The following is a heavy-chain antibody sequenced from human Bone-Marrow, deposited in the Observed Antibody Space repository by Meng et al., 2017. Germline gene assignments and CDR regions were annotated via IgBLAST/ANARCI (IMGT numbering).Heavy chain of an antibody. V-gene: IGHV3-9*01. CDR1: GFAFADYA. CDR2: ISWNSGSI. D-gene: IGHD2-15*01. J-gene: IGHJ4*02. Sequence: GGSLRLSCAASGFAFADYAMHWVRQAPGKGLEWVSGISWNSGSIGYADSVKGRFTISRDNAKNSLYLQMNSLRAEDTAVYYCARVDEYELGYCSGGSCYTPDYWGQGTLVTVSS. CDR3: ARVDEYELGYCSGGSCYTPDY.